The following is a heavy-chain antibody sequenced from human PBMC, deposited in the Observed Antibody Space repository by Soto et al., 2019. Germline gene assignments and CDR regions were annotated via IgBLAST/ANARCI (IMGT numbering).Heavy chain of an antibody. Sequence: EVNLVESGGGSVQPGGSLRLSCVASGFTFSSDWMHWVRQAPGRGLVWVSRINSDGTDITYADLVKGRFTISRDNAKNTLSLQMNNLRAEDTAVYYCARDTTTGLDNWGQGTLVTVSS. CDR1: GFTFSSDW. CDR3: ARDTTTGLDN. CDR2: INSDGTDI. V-gene: IGHV3-74*03. D-gene: IGHD4-17*01. J-gene: IGHJ4*02.